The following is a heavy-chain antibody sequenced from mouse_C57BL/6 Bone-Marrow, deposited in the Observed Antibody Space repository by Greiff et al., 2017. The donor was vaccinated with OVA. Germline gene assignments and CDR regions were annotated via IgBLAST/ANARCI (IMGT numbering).Heavy chain of an antibody. Sequence: QVQLKQPGAELVKPGASVKMSCKASGYTFTSYWITWVKQRPGQGLEWIGDIYPGSGSTNYNEKFKSKATLTVDTSSSTAYMQLSSLTSEDSAVYYCARRGDYYGSGGDYWGQGTTLTVSS. D-gene: IGHD1-1*01. CDR3: ARRGDYYGSGGDY. CDR1: GYTFTSYW. CDR2: IYPGSGST. J-gene: IGHJ2*01. V-gene: IGHV1-55*01.